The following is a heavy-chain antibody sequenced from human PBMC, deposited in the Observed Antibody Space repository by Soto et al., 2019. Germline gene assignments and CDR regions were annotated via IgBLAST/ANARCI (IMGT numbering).Heavy chain of an antibody. Sequence: QVQLVQSGAEVKKPGASVKVSCKASGYTFTSFDINWVRQASGQGLEWMGWMNPNSGNTGYAQKFQGRVTMTRNTSIDTAYMELSSLRSEDTAVYFCARGTDDYGDRRKLPPTWGQGTPVTVSS. CDR3: ARGTDDYGDRRKLPPT. CDR2: MNPNSGNT. D-gene: IGHD4-17*01. J-gene: IGHJ5*02. V-gene: IGHV1-8*01. CDR1: GYTFTSFD.